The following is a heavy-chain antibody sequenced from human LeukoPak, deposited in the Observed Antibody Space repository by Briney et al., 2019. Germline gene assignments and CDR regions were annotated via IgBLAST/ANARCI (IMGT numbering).Heavy chain of an antibody. CDR2: ISWNSGSI. J-gene: IGHJ5*02. Sequence: GGSLRLSCAASGFTFDDYAMHWVRHAPGEGLEWVSGISWNSGSIGYADSVKGRFTISRDNAKNSLYLQMNSLRAEDTALYYCAKDMGSGYSSGWYPLGFDPWGQGTLVTVSS. V-gene: IGHV3-9*01. CDR1: GFTFDDYA. CDR3: AKDMGSGYSSGWYPLGFDP. D-gene: IGHD6-19*01.